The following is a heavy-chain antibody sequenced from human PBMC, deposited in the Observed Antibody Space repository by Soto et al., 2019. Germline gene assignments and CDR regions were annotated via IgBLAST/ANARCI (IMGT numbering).Heavy chain of an antibody. J-gene: IGHJ4*02. CDR1: GYSFTSYW. Sequence: PGESLKISCKGSGYSFTSYWIGWVRQMPGKNLEWVGRIDPSDSYTSYSPSLEGHVTISLDKSTSTVYLQWSSLKASDSAIYYCARTSGSYLYYFDYWGQGTVVTVSS. V-gene: IGHV5-10-1*01. CDR3: ARTSGSYLYYFDY. D-gene: IGHD1-26*01. CDR2: IDPSDSYT.